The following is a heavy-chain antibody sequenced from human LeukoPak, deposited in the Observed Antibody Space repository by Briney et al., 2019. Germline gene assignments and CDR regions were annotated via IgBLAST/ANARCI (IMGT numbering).Heavy chain of an antibody. Sequence: GASVKVSCKASGYTFTSYGISWVRQAPGQGLEWMGWISAYNGNTNYAQKLQGRVTMITDTSTSTAYMELRSLRSDDTAVYYCSTYDSSGYYFDYWGQGTLVTVSS. CDR3: STYDSSGYYFDY. CDR2: ISAYNGNT. CDR1: GYTFTSYG. D-gene: IGHD3-22*01. J-gene: IGHJ4*02. V-gene: IGHV1-18*01.